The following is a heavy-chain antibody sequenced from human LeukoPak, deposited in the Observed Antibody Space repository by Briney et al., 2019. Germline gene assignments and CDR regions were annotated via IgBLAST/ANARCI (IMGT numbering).Heavy chain of an antibody. Sequence: PSETQSLTCTVSGYSIRSGHYWGWIRQPPGKGLEWIGNIFHSENTYYNPSLKSRVTISLDTSKNHFSLKVSSVTAADTAVYYCAREYLEYGSGNDYFDYWGQGTLVTVSS. CDR2: IFHSENT. D-gene: IGHD3-10*01. J-gene: IGHJ4*02. CDR3: AREYLEYGSGNDYFDY. CDR1: GYSIRSGHY. V-gene: IGHV4-38-2*02.